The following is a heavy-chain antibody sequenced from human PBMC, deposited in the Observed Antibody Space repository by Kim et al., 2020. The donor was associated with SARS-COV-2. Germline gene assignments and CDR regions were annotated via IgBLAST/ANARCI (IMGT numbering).Heavy chain of an antibody. V-gene: IGHV4-39*02. CDR3: ASRSLRLVSQLERLLAHGLSGPAPHDMDV. Sequence: SETLSLTCSVSGASITTSPCGWVWIRQSPEKGLEWLATTYYNGETFYNPSLKSRLSISIDTSKNHFSLQLDSVTAADTAVYYCASRSLRLVSQLERLLAHGLSGPAPHDMDVWGQGTTVTVS. D-gene: IGHD1-1*01. CDR2: TYYNGET. J-gene: IGHJ6*02. CDR1: GASITTSPCG.